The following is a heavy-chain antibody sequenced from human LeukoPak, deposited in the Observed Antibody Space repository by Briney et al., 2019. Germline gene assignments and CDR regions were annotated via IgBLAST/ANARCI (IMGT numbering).Heavy chain of an antibody. Sequence: ASVKVSCKASGYSFTVYYIHWVRQAPGQGLEWMGRINPNTGVTDYAQKFQGRVTVTRDTSIGTVSMDLRLRSDDTAVYYCARGFPVYCGGDCYRSAFDIWGQGTMVTVSS. V-gene: IGHV1-2*06. J-gene: IGHJ3*02. CDR1: GYSFTVYY. CDR3: ARGFPVYCGGDCYRSAFDI. D-gene: IGHD2-21*02. CDR2: INPNTGVT.